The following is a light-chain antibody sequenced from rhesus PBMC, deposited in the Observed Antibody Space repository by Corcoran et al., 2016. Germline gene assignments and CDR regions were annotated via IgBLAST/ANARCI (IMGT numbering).Light chain of an antibody. V-gene: IGKV1-33*02. Sequence: DIQMSQSPSSLSASVGDKVTITCRASQGISNALAWYQQKPGKAPKPRIYAASSLERGVPSRFRGSRSGTEFTLTISSLQPEEFATYYCQQGYSTPRTFGQGTKVEIK. CDR2: AAS. CDR1: QGISNA. CDR3: QQGYSTPRT. J-gene: IGKJ1*01.